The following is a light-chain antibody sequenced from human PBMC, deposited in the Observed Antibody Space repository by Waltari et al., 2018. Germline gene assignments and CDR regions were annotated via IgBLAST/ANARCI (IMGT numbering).Light chain of an antibody. V-gene: IGKV1-39*01. CDR3: QQSYTTAYT. Sequence: DIQLTQSPSSLSASVGDRVTISCGVSQGFSSYLNWYRQKPGKVPKLLIYSASNLQSGVPSRFSGSGAGTDFTLTISSLQPEDFATYYCQQSYTTAYTFGQGTKLEIK. CDR2: SAS. CDR1: QGFSSY. J-gene: IGKJ2*01.